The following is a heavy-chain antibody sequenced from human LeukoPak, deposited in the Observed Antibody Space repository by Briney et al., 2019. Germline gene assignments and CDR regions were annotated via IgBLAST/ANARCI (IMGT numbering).Heavy chain of an antibody. CDR3: AREILQSSSSGGCWFDP. Sequence: SETLSLTCTVSGGSISSGGYYWSWIRQPPGKGLEWIGYIYHSGSTYYNPSLKSRVTISVDRSKNQFSLKLSSVTAADTAVYYCAREILQSSSSGGCWFDPWGQGTLVTVSS. V-gene: IGHV4-30-2*01. J-gene: IGHJ5*02. D-gene: IGHD6-6*01. CDR2: IYHSGST. CDR1: GGSISSGGYY.